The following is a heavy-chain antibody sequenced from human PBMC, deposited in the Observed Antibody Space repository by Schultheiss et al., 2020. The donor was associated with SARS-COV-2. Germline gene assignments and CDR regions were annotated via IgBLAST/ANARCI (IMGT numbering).Heavy chain of an antibody. D-gene: IGHD1-26*01. J-gene: IGHJ4*02. CDR1: GFTFSSYA. CDR3: AKDHECGY. V-gene: IGHV3-23*01. Sequence: GESLKISCAASGFTFSSYAMSWVRQAPGKGLEWVSSISSSSYIYYADSVKGRFTISRDNAKNTLYLQMNSLRAEDTAVYYCAKDHECGYWGQGTLVTVSS. CDR2: ISSSSYI.